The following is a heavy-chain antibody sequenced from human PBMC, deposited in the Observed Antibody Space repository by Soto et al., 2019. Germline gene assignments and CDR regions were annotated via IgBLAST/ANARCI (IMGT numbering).Heavy chain of an antibody. V-gene: IGHV1-24*01. J-gene: IGHJ4*02. Sequence: GASVKVSCKVSGYTLTELSMHWVRQAPGKGLEWMGGFDPEDGETIYAQKFQGRVTMTEDTSTDTAYMELSSLRSEDTAVYYCATPLAGTKGYYFDYWGQGTLVTVSS. CDR3: ATPLAGTKGYYFDY. CDR2: FDPEDGET. CDR1: GYTLTELS. D-gene: IGHD6-19*01.